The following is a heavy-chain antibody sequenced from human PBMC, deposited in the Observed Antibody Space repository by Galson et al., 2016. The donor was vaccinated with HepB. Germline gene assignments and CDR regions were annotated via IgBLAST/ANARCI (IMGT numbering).Heavy chain of an antibody. Sequence: SLRLSCAASGFTFSSYGMYWVRQAPGKGLEWVTTIWYDGSNKYYADSVKGRFTISRDNSKNTLYLQMNSLRAEDTAVYYCARDGWLTGRGIRGGLDVWGSGTTVTGSS. J-gene: IGHJ6*04. CDR1: GFTFSSYG. V-gene: IGHV3-33*07. CDR3: ARDGWLTGRGIRGGLDV. CDR2: IWYDGSNK. D-gene: IGHD5-24*01.